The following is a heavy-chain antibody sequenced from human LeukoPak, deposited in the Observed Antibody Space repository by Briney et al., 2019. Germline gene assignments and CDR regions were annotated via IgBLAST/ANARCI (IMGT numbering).Heavy chain of an antibody. CDR2: IYYSGST. D-gene: IGHD2-2*01. V-gene: IGHV4-31*03. CDR3: ARVWRYCSSTSCSYYFDY. CDR1: GGSISSGGYY. J-gene: IGHJ4*02. Sequence: PSETLSLTRTVSGGSISSGGYYWSWIRQHPGKGLEWIGYIYYSGSTYYNPSLKSRVTILVDTSKNQFSLKLSSVTAADTAVYYCARVWRYCSSTSCSYYFDYWGQGTLVTVSS.